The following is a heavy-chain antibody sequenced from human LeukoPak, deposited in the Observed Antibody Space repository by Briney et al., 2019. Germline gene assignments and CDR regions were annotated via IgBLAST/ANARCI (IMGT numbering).Heavy chain of an antibody. CDR3: AAAAKYSSSWYGY. Sequence: SVKVSCKASGFTFTSSAMQWVRQARGQRLEWIGWIVVGSGNTNYAQKFQERVTITRDMSTSTACMELSSLRSEDTAVYYCAAAAKYSSSWYGYWGQGTLVTVSS. V-gene: IGHV1-58*02. D-gene: IGHD6-13*01. CDR2: IVVGSGNT. CDR1: GFTFTSSA. J-gene: IGHJ4*02.